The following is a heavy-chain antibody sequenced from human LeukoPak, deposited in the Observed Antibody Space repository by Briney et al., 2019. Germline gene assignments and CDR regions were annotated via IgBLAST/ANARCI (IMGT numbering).Heavy chain of an antibody. D-gene: IGHD6-19*01. Sequence: PGGSLRLSCAASGFTFSSYGMHWVRQAPGKGLEWVAFIRYDGSNKYYADSVKGRSTISRDNSKNTLYLQMNSLRAEDTAVYYCAREFSPLYSSGWYPNWGQGTLVTVSS. V-gene: IGHV3-30*02. J-gene: IGHJ4*02. CDR1: GFTFSSYG. CDR2: IRYDGSNK. CDR3: AREFSPLYSSGWYPN.